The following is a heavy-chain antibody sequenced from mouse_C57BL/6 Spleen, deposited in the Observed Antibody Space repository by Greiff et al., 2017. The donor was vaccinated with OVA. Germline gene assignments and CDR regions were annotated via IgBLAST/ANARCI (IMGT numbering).Heavy chain of an antibody. CDR3: ARSSWLQAWFAY. D-gene: IGHD2-2*01. Sequence: VQLQQSGPELVKPGASVKISCKASGYTFTDYYMNWVKQSHGKSLEWIGDINPNNGGTSYNQKFKGKATLTVDKSSSTAYMELRSLTSEDSAVYYCARSSWLQAWFAYWGQGTLVTVSA. CDR1: GYTFTDYY. J-gene: IGHJ3*01. V-gene: IGHV1-26*01. CDR2: INPNNGGT.